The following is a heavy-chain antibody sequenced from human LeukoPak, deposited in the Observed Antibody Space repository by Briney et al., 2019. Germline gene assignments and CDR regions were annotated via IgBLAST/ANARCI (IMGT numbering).Heavy chain of an antibody. Sequence: SETLSLTCTVSGGSISSYYWSWIRQPPGKGLEWIGYIYYSGSTNYNPSLKSRVTISVDTSKNQFSLKLTSVTAADTAVYYCARETSQKGAHYMDVWGEGTTVTISS. CDR1: GGSISSYY. J-gene: IGHJ6*03. CDR2: IYYSGST. D-gene: IGHD3-16*01. V-gene: IGHV4-59*01. CDR3: ARETSQKGAHYMDV.